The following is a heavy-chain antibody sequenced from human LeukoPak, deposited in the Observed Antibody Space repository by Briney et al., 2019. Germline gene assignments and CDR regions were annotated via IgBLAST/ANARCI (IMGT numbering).Heavy chain of an antibody. CDR3: ARGGKQWLNRYPPRIFDY. Sequence: SETLSLTCAVYGGSFSGYYWSWIRQPPGKGLEWIGEINHSGSTNYNPSLKSRVTISVDTPKNQFSLKLSSVTAADTAVYYCARGGKQWLNRYPPRIFDYWGQGTLVTVSS. V-gene: IGHV4-34*01. CDR2: INHSGST. J-gene: IGHJ4*02. CDR1: GGSFSGYY. D-gene: IGHD6-19*01.